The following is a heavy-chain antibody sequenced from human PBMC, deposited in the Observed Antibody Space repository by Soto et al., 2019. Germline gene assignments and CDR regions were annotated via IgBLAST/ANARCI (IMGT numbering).Heavy chain of an antibody. D-gene: IGHD3-16*01. CDR2: ISGAGGSS. J-gene: IGHJ4*02. V-gene: IGHV3-23*01. CDR3: AKDGRLGGSEPLYCSEY. Sequence: VGSLRLSCAASGFTFSDYALSWVRQTAGKGLEWVSIISGAGGSSYYADSVKGRFTISRDNSKNTLYLQMSSLRPEDTAVYYCAKDGRLGGSEPLYCSEYLGQGALVTVSS. CDR1: GFTFSDYA.